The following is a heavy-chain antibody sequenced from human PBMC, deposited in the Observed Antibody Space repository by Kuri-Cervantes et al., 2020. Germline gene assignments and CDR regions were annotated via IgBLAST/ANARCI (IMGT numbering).Heavy chain of an antibody. V-gene: IGHV4-38-2*02. CDR2: IYHSGST. CDR3: ARGRAPHRYYYYMDV. CDR1: GYSISSGYY. J-gene: IGHJ6*03. Sequence: SETLSLTCTVSGYSISSGYYWGWIRQPPGKGLEWIGSIYHSGSTYYNPSLKSRVTISVDTSKNQFSLKLSSVTAADTAVYYCARGRAPHRYYYYMDVWSKGTTDTVSS.